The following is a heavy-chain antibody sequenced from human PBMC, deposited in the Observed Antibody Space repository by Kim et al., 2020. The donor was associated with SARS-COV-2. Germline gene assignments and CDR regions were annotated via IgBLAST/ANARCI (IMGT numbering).Heavy chain of an antibody. Sequence: GGSLRLSCAASGFTFSSYAMSWVRQAPGKGLEWVSVIYSGGSSTYYADSVKGRFTISRDNSKNTLYLQMNSLRAEDTAVYYCAKAVQGGSGSYFPLYFQHWGQGTLVTVSS. CDR2: IYSGGSST. D-gene: IGHD1-26*01. J-gene: IGHJ1*01. CDR1: GFTFSSYA. V-gene: IGHV3-23*03. CDR3: AKAVQGGSGSYFPLYFQH.